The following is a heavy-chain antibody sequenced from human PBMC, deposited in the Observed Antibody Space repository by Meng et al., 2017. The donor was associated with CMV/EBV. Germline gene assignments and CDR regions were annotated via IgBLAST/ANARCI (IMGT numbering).Heavy chain of an antibody. J-gene: IGHJ6*02. CDR2: IYYSGST. Sequence: SETLSLTCTVSGGSISSSSYYWGWIRQPPGKGLDWIGSIYYSGSTHYNPSLKSRVTISVDTSKNQFSLKLSSVTAADTAVYYCARGGGSYYYYYYGMDVWGQGTTVTVSS. CDR1: GGSISSSSYY. V-gene: IGHV4-39*07. D-gene: IGHD1-26*01. CDR3: ARGGGSYYYYYYGMDV.